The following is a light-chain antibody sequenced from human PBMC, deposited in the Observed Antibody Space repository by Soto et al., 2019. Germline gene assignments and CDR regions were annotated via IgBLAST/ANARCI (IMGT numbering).Light chain of an antibody. V-gene: IGKV1-33*01. CDR2: DAS. CDR3: QQYENLPT. Sequence: DIHMPQSPSSLSASVGASFPITGRASQAMSNYLNWYQQKPGRAPKLLIYDASNLEAGVPSRFRGSGSGTDFTFTISRPQPEDIATYYCQQYENLPTVGHGKRLEIK. CDR1: QAMSNY. J-gene: IGKJ5*01.